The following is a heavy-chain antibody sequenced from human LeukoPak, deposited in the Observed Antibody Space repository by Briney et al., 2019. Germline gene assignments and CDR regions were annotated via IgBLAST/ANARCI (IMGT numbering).Heavy chain of an antibody. Sequence: SETLSLTCTVSGGSITSNYWSWIRQPPGKGLEWIGYVYYSGTYNYSPSLKSRVTISVDTSKNQFSLKLSSVTAADTAVYYCASRHSGGNSDWFHPWGREALVIAAS. CDR3: ASRHSGGNSDWFHP. CDR2: VYYSGTY. CDR1: GGSITSNY. J-gene: IGHJ5*02. D-gene: IGHD4-23*01. V-gene: IGHV4-59*08.